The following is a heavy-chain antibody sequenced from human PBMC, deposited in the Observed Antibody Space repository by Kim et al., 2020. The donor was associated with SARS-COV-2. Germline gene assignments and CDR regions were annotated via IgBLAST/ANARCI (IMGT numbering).Heavy chain of an antibody. CDR2: INRDGNQK. D-gene: IGHD6-19*01. J-gene: IGHJ3*02. Sequence: GGSLRLSCAASGFTFSSYWMTWVRQAPGKGLEWVANINRDGNQKDYVDSVKGRFTISRDNAKNSLYLQMNSLRAEDTAVYYCARDGDLYSSGKDAFDSWGQGTMGTVSS. CDR3: ARDGDLYSSGKDAFDS. CDR1: GFTFSSYW. V-gene: IGHV3-7*01.